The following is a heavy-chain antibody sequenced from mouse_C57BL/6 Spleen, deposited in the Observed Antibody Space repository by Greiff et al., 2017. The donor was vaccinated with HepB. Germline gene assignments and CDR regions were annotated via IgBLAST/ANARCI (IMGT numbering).Heavy chain of an antibody. J-gene: IGHJ1*03. Sequence: VQLKESGPELVKPGASVKIPCKASGYTFTDYNMDWVKQSHGKSLEWIGDINPNNGGTIYNQKFKGKATLTVDKSSSTAYMELRSLTSEDTAVYYCARRTYYYGSSGYWYFDVWGTGTTVTVSS. V-gene: IGHV1-18*01. CDR1: GYTFTDYN. CDR3: ARRTYYYGSSGYWYFDV. D-gene: IGHD1-1*01. CDR2: INPNNGGT.